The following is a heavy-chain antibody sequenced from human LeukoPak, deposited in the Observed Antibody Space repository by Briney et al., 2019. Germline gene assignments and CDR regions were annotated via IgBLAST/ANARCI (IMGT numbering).Heavy chain of an antibody. CDR3: EGYCSSTSCSQIDY. J-gene: IGHJ4*02. D-gene: IGHD2-2*01. CDR2: ISHDGTVE. Sequence: GGSLRLSCAASDFTFSSYGMHWVRQAPGKGLECVAFISHDGTVEKFADSVKGRFTISRDNSKNILNLRLDSLRPEDTAVYYCEGYCSSTSCSQIDYWGQGTLVTVSS. CDR1: DFTFSSYG. V-gene: IGHV3-30*02.